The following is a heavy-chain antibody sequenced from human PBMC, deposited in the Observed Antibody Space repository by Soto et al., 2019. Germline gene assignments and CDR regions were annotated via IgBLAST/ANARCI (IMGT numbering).Heavy chain of an antibody. J-gene: IGHJ3*01. CDR3: GRAAYSGYDPFGVWGLPFDV. D-gene: IGHD5-12*01. CDR2: IIPTFGTA. CDR1: GGSFSSFA. V-gene: IGHV1-69*01. Sequence: QVHLVQSGAEVKKPGSSVTVSCEASGGSFSSFAFTWVRQAPGQGLEWLGGIIPTFGTASYAQKFLDRVTITVDDSTRTTHMELSSLRFDDTAVYFCGRAAYSGYDPFGVWGLPFDVWGQGTMVTV.